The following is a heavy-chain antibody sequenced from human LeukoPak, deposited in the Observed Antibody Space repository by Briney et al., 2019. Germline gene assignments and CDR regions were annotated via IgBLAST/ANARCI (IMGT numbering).Heavy chain of an antibody. J-gene: IGHJ6*03. CDR1: GFTFSSYA. CDR2: ISYDGSNK. Sequence: GRSLRLSCAASGFTFSSYAMHWVRQAPGKGLEWVAVISYDGSNKYYADSVKGRFTISRDNSKNTLYLRMNSLRAEDTAVYYCARILEWPYYYMDVWGKGTTVTVSS. CDR3: ARILEWPYYYMDV. V-gene: IGHV3-30-3*01. D-gene: IGHD3-3*01.